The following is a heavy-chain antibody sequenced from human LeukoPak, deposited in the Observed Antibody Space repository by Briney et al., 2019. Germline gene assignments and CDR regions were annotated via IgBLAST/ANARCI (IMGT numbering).Heavy chain of an antibody. J-gene: IGHJ4*02. Sequence: GASVKVSCKASGHTFTGYYMHWVRQAPGQGIEWMGWINPNSGGTNYAQKFQGRVTMTRDTSISTAYMELSRLRSDDTAVYYCARGSITMVRGFVDYWGQGTLVTVSS. V-gene: IGHV1-2*02. CDR3: ARGSITMVRGFVDY. D-gene: IGHD3-10*01. CDR2: INPNSGGT. CDR1: GHTFTGYY.